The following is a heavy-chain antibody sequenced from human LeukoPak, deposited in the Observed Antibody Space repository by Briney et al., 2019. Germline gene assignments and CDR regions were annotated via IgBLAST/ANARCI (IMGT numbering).Heavy chain of an antibody. D-gene: IGHD2-2*01. V-gene: IGHV3-21*01. CDR2: ISSSSSYI. Sequence: GGSLRLSCAASGFTFSSYSMNWVRQAPGKGLEWVSSISSSSSYIYYADPVKGRSTISRDNAKNSLYLQMNSLRAEDTAVYYCARRMASTLGYCSSTSCYGAFDIWGQGTMVTVSS. CDR3: ARRMASTLGYCSSTSCYGAFDI. CDR1: GFTFSSYS. J-gene: IGHJ3*02.